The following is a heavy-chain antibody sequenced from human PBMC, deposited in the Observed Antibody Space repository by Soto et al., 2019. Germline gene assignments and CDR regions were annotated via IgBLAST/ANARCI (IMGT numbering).Heavy chain of an antibody. Sequence: GASVKVSCKASGYTFTSYAMHWVRQAPGQRLEWMGWINTGNGNTKYSQKFQVRVTITRDTSASTAYMELSSLRSEDTAVYYCARGLGLYYFDYWGQGTLVTVSS. D-gene: IGHD1-26*01. CDR2: INTGNGNT. J-gene: IGHJ4*02. V-gene: IGHV1-3*04. CDR3: ARGLGLYYFDY. CDR1: GYTFTSYA.